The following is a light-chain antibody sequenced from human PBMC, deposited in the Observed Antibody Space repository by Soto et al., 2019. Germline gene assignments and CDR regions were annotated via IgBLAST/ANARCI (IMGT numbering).Light chain of an antibody. Sequence: EIIWTQYPDTLSLSPGERYTLSCRASQTVSSNYLAWCQQRPGQAPRLLIYGASTRAAGITDRFSGSGSGTDFTLTITRLEPEDSAVYFCQPYTGPPTTVGQGTRLEIK. CDR2: GAS. J-gene: IGKJ5*01. CDR3: QPYTGPPTT. V-gene: IGKV3-20*01. CDR1: QTVSSNY.